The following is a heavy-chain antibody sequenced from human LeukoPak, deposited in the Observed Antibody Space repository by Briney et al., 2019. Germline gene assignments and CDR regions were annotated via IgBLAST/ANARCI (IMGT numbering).Heavy chain of an antibody. CDR2: IYYSGST. CDR3: ARHAEAPGIAAAGEFDP. D-gene: IGHD6-13*01. CDR1: GGSISSYY. J-gene: IGHJ5*02. Sequence: SETLSLTCTVSGGSISSYYWSWIRQPPGKGLEWIGYIYYSGSTNYNPSLKSRVTISVDTSKNQFSLKPSSVTAADTAVYYRARHAEAPGIAAAGEFDPWGQGTLVTVSS. V-gene: IGHV4-59*08.